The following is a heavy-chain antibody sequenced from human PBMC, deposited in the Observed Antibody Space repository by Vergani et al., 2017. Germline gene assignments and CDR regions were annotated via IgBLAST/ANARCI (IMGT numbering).Heavy chain of an antibody. CDR1: GDSFRSNKW. CDR3: ARDPKSYCSGGSCFSVFCAFDI. Sequence: QVQLQESGPGLVKPPGTLSLTCAVSGDSFRSNKWWTWVRQSPGKTLEWIGEISHSGSTNYNPSLKGRVTLSLDTSKNQFSLRLSSVTAADTAVYYCARDPKSYCSGGSCFSVFCAFDIWGRGTTVTVSS. V-gene: IGHV4-4*03. D-gene: IGHD2-15*01. CDR2: ISHSGST. J-gene: IGHJ3*02.